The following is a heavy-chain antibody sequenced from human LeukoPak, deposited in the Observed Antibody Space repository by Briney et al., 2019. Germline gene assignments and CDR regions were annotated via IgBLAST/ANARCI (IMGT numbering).Heavy chain of an antibody. Sequence: SETLSLTCDVFGGSFTDYFWTWIRQSPGKGLEWIGEINDYTGNTNYNPSLNSRVSISLEKSKNQFSLELRSVTAADTAVYYRARGRIAKIVVVHSFHYGMDVWGQGTTVTVSS. CDR2: INDYTGNT. D-gene: IGHD3-22*01. V-gene: IGHV4-34*01. J-gene: IGHJ6*02. CDR1: GGSFTDYF. CDR3: ARGRIAKIVVVHSFHYGMDV.